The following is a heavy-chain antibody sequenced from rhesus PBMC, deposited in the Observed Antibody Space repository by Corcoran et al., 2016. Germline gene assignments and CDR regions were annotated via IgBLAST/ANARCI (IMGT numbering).Heavy chain of an antibody. J-gene: IGHJ4*01. V-gene: IGHV4-127*01. CDR2: IGGSSGSP. CDR1: GSSIRSGYG. Sequence: QVQLQESGPGLVKPSEILSLTFAVSGSSIRSGYGWRWIRPPPGQGLVWVGYIGGSSGSPNYNPSLKSRVTISKDTSKNQFSLKLSSVTAADTAVYYCAIKDSSGRKRGFDYWGQGVLVTVSS. D-gene: IGHD6-31*01. CDR3: AIKDSSGRKRGFDY.